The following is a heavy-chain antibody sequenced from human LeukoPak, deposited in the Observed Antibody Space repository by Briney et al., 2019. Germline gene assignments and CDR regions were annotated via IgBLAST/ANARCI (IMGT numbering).Heavy chain of an antibody. CDR2: IYYNWIT. D-gene: IGHD3-22*01. Sequence: SETLSLTCTVSGGSLSSSAYYWGWIRQPPGKGLEWIGSIYYNWITYYSPSLRSRVTMSLDTSKNQFSLTLISVTAADTAVYFCGREVQLSSGYYDYLGQGTLVTVSS. CDR1: GGSLSSSAYY. V-gene: IGHV4-39*07. CDR3: GREVQLSSGYYDY. J-gene: IGHJ4*02.